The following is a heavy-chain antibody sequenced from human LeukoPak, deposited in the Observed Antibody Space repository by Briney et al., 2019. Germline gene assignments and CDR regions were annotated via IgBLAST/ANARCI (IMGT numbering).Heavy chain of an antibody. V-gene: IGHV3-23*01. CDR1: GFTFSSYA. CDR3: AREGGPYRPLDY. J-gene: IGHJ4*02. CDR2: ISGSGGST. Sequence: GGSLRLSCAASGFTFSSYAMSWVRQTPGKGLEWVSVISGSGGSTYYTDSVKGRFTISRDNSKNTLYLQMNSLRAEDTAVYYCAREGGPYRPLDYSGQGTLVTVSS.